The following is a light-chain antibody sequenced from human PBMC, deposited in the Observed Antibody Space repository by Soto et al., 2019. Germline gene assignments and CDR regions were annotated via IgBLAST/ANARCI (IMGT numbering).Light chain of an antibody. CDR3: QQSYSTPRT. CDR1: QSIRSY. Sequence: DIQMTQSPSSLSASVGDRVTITCRASQSIRSYLNWYHQKPGKAPKLLIYAASSLQSGVPSRFSGGGSGTEFTLTISSLQPEDFATYYCQQSYSTPRTFGQGTKVEFK. J-gene: IGKJ1*01. CDR2: AAS. V-gene: IGKV1-39*01.